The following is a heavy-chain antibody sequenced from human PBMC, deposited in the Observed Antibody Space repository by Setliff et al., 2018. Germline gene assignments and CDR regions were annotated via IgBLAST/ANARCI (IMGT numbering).Heavy chain of an antibody. Sequence: SETLSLTCTVYGASFSDNYWGWIRQPPGKGLEWIGSIYSSGNTNYNPSLNSRVSVSVDTPTNQFSLKVFSVTAADTAVYYCRFWSSYYKNDYWAQGTLVTVSS. V-gene: IGHV4-34*01. CDR1: GASFSDNY. J-gene: IGHJ4*02. D-gene: IGHD3-3*01. CDR3: RFWSSYYKNDY. CDR2: IYSSGNT.